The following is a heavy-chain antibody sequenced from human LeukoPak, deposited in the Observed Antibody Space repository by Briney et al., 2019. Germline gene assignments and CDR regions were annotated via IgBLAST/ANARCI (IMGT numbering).Heavy chain of an antibody. Sequence: PGGSLRLSCAASGLTFSSYAMSWVPQAPRKGLEWVSAITASGGSTYYADSVKGRFTISRDNSKNTLYLQMNSLRDEDTAVYYCAYDSSGWYYFDYWGQGTLVTVSS. CDR1: GLTFSSYA. CDR2: ITASGGST. D-gene: IGHD6-19*01. V-gene: IGHV3-23*01. CDR3: AYDSSGWYYFDY. J-gene: IGHJ4*02.